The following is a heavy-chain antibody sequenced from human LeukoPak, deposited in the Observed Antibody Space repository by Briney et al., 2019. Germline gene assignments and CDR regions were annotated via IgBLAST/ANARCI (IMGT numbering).Heavy chain of an antibody. CDR3: ARDRPTGTTYYYYGMDV. D-gene: IGHD1-1*01. V-gene: IGHV4-39*02. CDR2: IYYSGST. Sequence: PSETLSLTCTVSGGSISSSSYYWGWIRQPPGKGLEWIGSIYYSGSTYYNPSLKSRVTISVDTSKNQFSLKLSSVTAADTAVYYCARDRPTGTTYYYYGMDVWGQGTTVTVSS. CDR1: GGSISSSSYY. J-gene: IGHJ6*02.